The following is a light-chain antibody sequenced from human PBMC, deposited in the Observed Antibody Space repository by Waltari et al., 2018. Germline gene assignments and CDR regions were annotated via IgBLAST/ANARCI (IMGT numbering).Light chain of an antibody. Sequence: EILMTQSPASLSVSPVERATLSCRASQSLNTNLAWYQQKPGQAPRLLVYDASTRATGVPARFSGSGSGTEFTLTISSLQSEDAGVYYCQQYNNWPTSYTFGQGTKLEIK. CDR3: QQYNNWPTSYT. CDR1: QSLNTN. V-gene: IGKV3-15*01. CDR2: DAS. J-gene: IGKJ2*01.